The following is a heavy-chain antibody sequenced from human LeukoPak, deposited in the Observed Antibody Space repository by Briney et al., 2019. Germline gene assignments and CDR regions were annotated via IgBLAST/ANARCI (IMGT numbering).Heavy chain of an antibody. CDR1: GYTFTSYG. CDR2: ISAYNGNT. J-gene: IGHJ4*02. CDR3: ARVDVIAVAGSTDFDY. V-gene: IGHV1-18*01. D-gene: IGHD6-19*01. Sequence: ASVKVSCKASGYTFTSYGISWVRQAPGQGLEWMGWISAYNGNTNYAQKLQGRVTMTTGTSTSTAYMELRSLRSDDTAVYYCARVDVIAVAGSTDFDYWGQGTLVTVSS.